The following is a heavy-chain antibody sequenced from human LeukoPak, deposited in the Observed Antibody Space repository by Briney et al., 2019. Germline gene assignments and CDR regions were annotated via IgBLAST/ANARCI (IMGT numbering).Heavy chain of an antibody. CDR3: VRESYGSGNVYYFDH. CDR2: ITTTSSYI. D-gene: IGHD6-19*01. V-gene: IGHV3-21*01. CDR1: GFTFSSYS. Sequence: KTGGSLRLSCAASGFTFSSYSFNWVRQAPGKGLEWVSSITTTSSYIWYADSVKGRFTISRDNAQNSLYLQMNSLRVEDTAVYYCVRESYGSGNVYYFDHWGQGTLVTVSS. J-gene: IGHJ4*02.